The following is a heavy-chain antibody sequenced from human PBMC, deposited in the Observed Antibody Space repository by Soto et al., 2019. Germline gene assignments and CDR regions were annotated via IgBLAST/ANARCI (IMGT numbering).Heavy chain of an antibody. CDR2: ISAYNGNT. J-gene: IGHJ6*02. Sequence: ASVKVSCKASGYTFTSYGISWVRQAPGQGLEWMGWISAYNGNTNYAQKLQGRVTMTTDTSTSTAYMELRSLRSDDTAVYYCARARYCSGGSCYYDYYYGMDVWSQGTTVPVSS. D-gene: IGHD2-15*01. CDR1: GYTFTSYG. CDR3: ARARYCSGGSCYYDYYYGMDV. V-gene: IGHV1-18*01.